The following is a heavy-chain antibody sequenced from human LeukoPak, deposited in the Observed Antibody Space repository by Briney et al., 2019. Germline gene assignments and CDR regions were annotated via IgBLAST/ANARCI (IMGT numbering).Heavy chain of an antibody. Sequence: GGSLRLSCAASGFTFSSYGMQLVRQAPGKGLEWVAFIRYDGSNKYYADSVKGRFTISRDNSKNTLYLQMNSLRAEDTAVYYCANARGQWLVDFDYWGQGTLVTVSS. CDR2: IRYDGSNK. V-gene: IGHV3-30*02. D-gene: IGHD6-19*01. CDR1: GFTFSSYG. CDR3: ANARGQWLVDFDY. J-gene: IGHJ4*02.